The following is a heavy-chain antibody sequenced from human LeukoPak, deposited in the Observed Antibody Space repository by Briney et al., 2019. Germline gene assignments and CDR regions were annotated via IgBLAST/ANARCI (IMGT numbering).Heavy chain of an antibody. J-gene: IGHJ4*02. Sequence: ASVKVSCKASGYTFTDYYLHWVRQAPGQGLEWVGWINPNSGGTNYAQKFQSRVTMTRDTSISTVYMELSRLRSDDTAVYYCSREDYWGQGTLVTVSS. V-gene: IGHV1-2*02. CDR1: GYTFTDYY. CDR3: SREDY. CDR2: INPNSGGT.